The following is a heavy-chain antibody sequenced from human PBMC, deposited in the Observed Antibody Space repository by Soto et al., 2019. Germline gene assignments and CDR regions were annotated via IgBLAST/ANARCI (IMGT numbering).Heavy chain of an antibody. CDR3: ARRGHITGTTWFDP. CDR1: VGSISSSSYY. CDR2: IYYSGST. J-gene: IGHJ5*02. V-gene: IGHV4-39*01. D-gene: IGHD1-7*01. Sequence: QLQLQESGPGLVKPSETLSLTCTVSVGSISSSSYYWGWIRQPPGKGLEWIGSIYYSGSTYYNPSLKSRVTISVDTSKNQFSLKLSSVTAADTAVYYCARRGHITGTTWFDPWGQGTLVTVSS.